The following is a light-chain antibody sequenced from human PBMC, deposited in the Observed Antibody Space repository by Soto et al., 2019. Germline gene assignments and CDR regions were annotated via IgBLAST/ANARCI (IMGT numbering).Light chain of an antibody. Sequence: MMMTQSPATLSVSPGERATLSCRASQTVSSSYLAWYQQKPGQAPRLLIHGASSRATGIPDRFSGSGSGTDFTLTISRLEPEDFALYYCQQYGSSPITFGQGTRLEI. CDR3: QQYGSSPIT. CDR2: GAS. CDR1: QTVSSSY. J-gene: IGKJ5*01. V-gene: IGKV3-20*01.